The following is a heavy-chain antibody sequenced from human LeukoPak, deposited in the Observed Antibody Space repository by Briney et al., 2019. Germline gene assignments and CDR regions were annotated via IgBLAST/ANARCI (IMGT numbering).Heavy chain of an antibody. D-gene: IGHD3-22*01. J-gene: IGHJ4*02. CDR3: ATHSSGYYYYFDY. Sequence: ASVKVSCKASGYTFTGYYMHWVRQAPGQGLEWMGWINPNSGGTNYAQKFQGRVTMTRDTSISTAYMELSRLRSDDTAVYYCATHSSGYYYYFDYWGKGTLVTVSS. CDR2: INPNSGGT. CDR1: GYTFTGYY. V-gene: IGHV1-2*02.